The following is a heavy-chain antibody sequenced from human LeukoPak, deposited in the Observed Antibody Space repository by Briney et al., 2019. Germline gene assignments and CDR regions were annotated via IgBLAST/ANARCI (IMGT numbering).Heavy chain of an antibody. J-gene: IGHJ4*02. Sequence: GASVKVSCKASGGTFSSYAISWVRQAPGQGLEWMGGIIPIFGTANYAQKFQGRVTITAVKSTSTAYMELSSLRSEDTAVYYCASPTTSYDYVWGSYRPFDYWGQGTLVTVSS. CDR2: IIPIFGTA. D-gene: IGHD3-16*02. V-gene: IGHV1-69*06. CDR1: GGTFSSYA. CDR3: ASPTTSYDYVWGSYRPFDY.